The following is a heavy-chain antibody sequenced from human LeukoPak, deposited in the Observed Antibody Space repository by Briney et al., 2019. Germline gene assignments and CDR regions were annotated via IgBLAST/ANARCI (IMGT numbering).Heavy chain of an antibody. D-gene: IGHD3-16*01. Sequence: PGGSLRLSCAASGFTFSSYSMNWVRQAPGKGLEWVSSISSSSSYIYYADSVKGRFTISRDNAKNSLYLQMNSLRAEDTAVYYCAKDGGNWYDSEGNYLMRSYMDVWGKGTTVTVSS. CDR3: AKDGGNWYDSEGNYLMRSYMDV. J-gene: IGHJ6*03. CDR2: ISSSSSYI. V-gene: IGHV3-21*01. CDR1: GFTFSSYS.